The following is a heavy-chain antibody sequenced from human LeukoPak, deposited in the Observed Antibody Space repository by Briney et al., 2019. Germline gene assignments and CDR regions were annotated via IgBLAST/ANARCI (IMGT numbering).Heavy chain of an antibody. CDR3: ARHATPCCSGGICDLSPPDY. CDR1: GYSFTNYW. Sequence: GESLKISCKGSGYSFTNYWIGWVRQMPGKGLEWMGIIYPADSDTRYSPSFQGQVTISADKSISTAYLQWSRLKASDTAMYYCARHATPCCSGGICDLSPPDYWGQGTLVTVSS. D-gene: IGHD2-15*01. CDR2: IYPADSDT. V-gene: IGHV5-51*01. J-gene: IGHJ4*02.